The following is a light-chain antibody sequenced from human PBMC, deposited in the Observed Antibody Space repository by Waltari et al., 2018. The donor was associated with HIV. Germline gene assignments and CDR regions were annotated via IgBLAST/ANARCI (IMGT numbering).Light chain of an antibody. CDR2: TAS. CDR1: QYVNTY. J-gene: IGKJ1*01. Sequence: DIQMTQSPSSLSASVGDRVNISCRTSQYVNTYLNWYQQRPGEAPKLLIYTASTLQSGVPSRFSGSVSGTDFTLTINNLQPEDSATYYCQQSFNNPRAFGQGTKVEI. V-gene: IGKV1-39*01. CDR3: QQSFNNPRA.